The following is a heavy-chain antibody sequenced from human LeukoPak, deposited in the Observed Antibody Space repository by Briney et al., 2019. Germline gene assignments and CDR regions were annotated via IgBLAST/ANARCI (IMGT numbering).Heavy chain of an antibody. V-gene: IGHV3-23*01. CDR1: GFNFRGFA. J-gene: IGHJ4*01. CDR3: AKKRYLEWLSPRNYFDS. CDR2: ISGSGIST. Sequence: PAGPLSFSCSASGFNFRGFAMGWVRQAPGKGLEGVSTISGSGISTYSADPVKGRFTISRDNSKNTVFLQMSSLRAEDTAKYYCAKKRYLEWLSPRNYFDSWGPGTLVTVSS. D-gene: IGHD3-3*01.